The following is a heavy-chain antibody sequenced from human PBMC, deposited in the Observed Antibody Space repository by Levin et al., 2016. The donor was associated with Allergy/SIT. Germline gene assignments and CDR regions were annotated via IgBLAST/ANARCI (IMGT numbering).Heavy chain of an antibody. Sequence: WVRQVPGQGLEWVGRIIPSLGVASYAQKFMGRVTITADKFTSTVYLELGRLRSEDTAVYYCARGGLTSHWFDPWGQGTLVTVSS. V-gene: IGHV1-69*04. J-gene: IGHJ5*02. CDR2: IIPSLGVA. CDR3: ARGGLTSHWFDP.